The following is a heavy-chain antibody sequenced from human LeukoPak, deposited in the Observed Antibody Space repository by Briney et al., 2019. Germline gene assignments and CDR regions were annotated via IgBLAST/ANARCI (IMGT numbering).Heavy chain of an antibody. D-gene: IGHD6-19*01. CDR1: GYTFTSYG. V-gene: IGHV1-2*02. CDR2: INPNSGGT. J-gene: IGHJ4*02. Sequence: GASVKVSCKASGYTFTSYGISWVRQAPGQGLEWMGWINPNSGGTNYAQKFQGRVTMTRDTSISTAYMELSRLRSDDTAVYYCASVGRSGWYYFDYWGQGTLVTVSS. CDR3: ASVGRSGWYYFDY.